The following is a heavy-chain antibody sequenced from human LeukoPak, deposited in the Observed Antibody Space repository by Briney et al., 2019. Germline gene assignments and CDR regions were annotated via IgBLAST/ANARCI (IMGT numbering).Heavy chain of an antibody. CDR2: ISSEGHKI. CDR1: GFTFRDYG. J-gene: IGHJ2*01. Sequence: GGSLRLSCAASGFTFRDYGIHWVRQAPGKGLEWVALISSEGHKIRYGDSVKGRFTISRDNSKNMVYLQMNSLSLEDTALYYCAKELYYYDTSRYFDIWGRGTLVTVSS. V-gene: IGHV3-30*18. CDR3: AKELYYYDTSRYFDI. D-gene: IGHD3-22*01.